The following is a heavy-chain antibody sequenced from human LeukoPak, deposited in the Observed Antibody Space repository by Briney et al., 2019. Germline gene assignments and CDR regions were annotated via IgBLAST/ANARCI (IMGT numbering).Heavy chain of an antibody. J-gene: IGHJ6*02. Sequence: KALETLSLACTVSGGSISSYYWSWIRQPPGKGLEWIGYIYYSGSTNYNPSLKSRVTISVDTSKNQFSLKLSSVTAADTAVYYCARGGAYYYGMDVWGQGTTVTVSS. CDR3: ARGGAYYYGMDV. CDR1: GGSISSYY. V-gene: IGHV4-59*01. D-gene: IGHD2-15*01. CDR2: IYYSGST.